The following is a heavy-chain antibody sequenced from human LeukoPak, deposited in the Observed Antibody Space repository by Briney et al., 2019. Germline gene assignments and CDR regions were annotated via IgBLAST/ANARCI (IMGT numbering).Heavy chain of an antibody. CDR3: ARGVWSGYYWFDP. J-gene: IGHJ5*02. CDR1: GGSISSGGYY. CDR2: IYHSGST. Sequence: SETLSLTCTVSGGSISSGGYYWSWIRQPPGKGLEWIGYIYHSGSTYYNPSLKSRVTISVDRSKNKFSLKPSSVTAADTAVYYCARGVWSGYYWFDPWGQGTLVTVSS. V-gene: IGHV4-30-2*01. D-gene: IGHD3-3*01.